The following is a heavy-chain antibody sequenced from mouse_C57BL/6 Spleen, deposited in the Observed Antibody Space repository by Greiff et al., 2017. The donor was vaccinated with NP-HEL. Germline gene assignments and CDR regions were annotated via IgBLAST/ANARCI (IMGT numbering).Heavy chain of an antibody. J-gene: IGHJ3*01. Sequence: EVKLMESGEGLVKPGGSLKLSCAASGFTFSSYALSWVRQTPEKRLEWVAYISSGGDYIYYADTVKGRFTISRDNARNTLYLQMSSLKSEDTAMYYCTRDQDSAWFAYWGQGTLVTVSA. CDR2: ISSGGDYI. CDR3: TRDQDSAWFAY. D-gene: IGHD2-12*01. V-gene: IGHV5-9-1*02. CDR1: GFTFSSYA.